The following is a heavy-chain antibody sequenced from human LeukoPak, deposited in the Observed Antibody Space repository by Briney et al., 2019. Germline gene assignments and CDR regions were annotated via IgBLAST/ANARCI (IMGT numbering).Heavy chain of an antibody. CDR3: AREGVWAVVVARGAFDI. Sequence: GASVKVSCKASEGTFSSYAISWVRQAPGQGLEWMGRIIPILGIANYAQKFQGRVTITADKSTSTAYMELSSLRSEDTAVYYCAREGVWAVVVARGAFDIWGQGTMVTVSS. J-gene: IGHJ3*02. D-gene: IGHD2-15*01. CDR2: IIPILGIA. CDR1: EGTFSSYA. V-gene: IGHV1-69*04.